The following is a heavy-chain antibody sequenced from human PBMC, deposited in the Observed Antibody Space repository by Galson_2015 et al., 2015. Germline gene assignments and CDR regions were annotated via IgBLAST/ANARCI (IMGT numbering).Heavy chain of an antibody. CDR3: ARLIWDSSGYLDY. V-gene: IGHV5-51*03. D-gene: IGHD3-22*01. CDR2: IYPGDSDT. Sequence: QSGAEVKKPEESLKISCKGYGYRFSTYWIGWVRQMPGKGLGWMGIIYPGDSDTRYSSSFQGQVTISADKSINTAYLQWSSLKASDPAMYYCARLIWDSSGYLDYRGQGTLVTVSS. CDR1: GYRFSTYW. J-gene: IGHJ4*02.